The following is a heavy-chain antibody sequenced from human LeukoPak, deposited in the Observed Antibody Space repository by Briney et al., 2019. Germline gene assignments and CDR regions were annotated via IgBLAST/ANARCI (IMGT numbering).Heavy chain of an antibody. J-gene: IGHJ4*02. V-gene: IGHV3-73*01. Sequence: GGSLKLSCAASGFTFSGSAMHWVRQASGKGLEWVGRIRSKANSYATAYAASVKGRFTISRDDSKNTAYLQMNSLKTEDTAVYYCTRIGIAAAGTGYDYSGQGTLVTVSS. CDR1: GFTFSGSA. CDR2: IRSKANSYAT. CDR3: TRIGIAAAGTGYDY. D-gene: IGHD6-13*01.